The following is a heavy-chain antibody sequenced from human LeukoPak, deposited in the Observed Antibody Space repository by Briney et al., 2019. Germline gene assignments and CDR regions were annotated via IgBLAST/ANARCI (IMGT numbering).Heavy chain of an antibody. V-gene: IGHV4-59*12. D-gene: IGHD1-26*01. Sequence: SETLSLTCTVSGGSISSYYWSWIRQPPGKGLEWIGYIYYGGSTNYNPSLKSRVTISVDTSKNQFSLKLSSVTAADTAVYYCARSGSTAFDYWGQGTLVTVSS. CDR2: IYYGGST. CDR3: ARSGSTAFDY. CDR1: GGSISSYY. J-gene: IGHJ4*02.